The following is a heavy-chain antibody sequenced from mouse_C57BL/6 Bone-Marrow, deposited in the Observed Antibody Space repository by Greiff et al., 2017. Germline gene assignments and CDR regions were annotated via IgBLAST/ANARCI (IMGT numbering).Heavy chain of an antibody. V-gene: IGHV1-56*01. CDR2: IIPGSGST. CDR3: ARDSSGCVYAMDY. CDR1: GYTFTSHW. Sequence: VQLVESGPELVRPGASVKISCKASGYTFTSHWMQWVRQRPGQGLEWIGEIIPGSGSTYYNEKFKGKATLTVDTSSSTAYMQLSSLTSEDSAVYFCARDSSGCVYAMDYWGRGTSITVSS. J-gene: IGHJ4*01. D-gene: IGHD3-2*02.